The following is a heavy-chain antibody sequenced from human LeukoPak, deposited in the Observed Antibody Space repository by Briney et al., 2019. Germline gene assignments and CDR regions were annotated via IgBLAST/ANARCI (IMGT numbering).Heavy chain of an antibody. CDR1: GASISSGDCY. V-gene: IGHV4-30-4*08. D-gene: IGHD2-2*01. CDR2: IYYSGST. Sequence: SQTLSLTCTVSGASISSGDCYWSWIRQPPGKGLEWIGSIYYSGSTFHYNPSLKSRVAVSIDTSKHQLSLSLSSVTAADTAVYYCASTNCSRSSCFGANWFDPWGQGTLVTVSS. CDR3: ASTNCSRSSCFGANWFDP. J-gene: IGHJ5*02.